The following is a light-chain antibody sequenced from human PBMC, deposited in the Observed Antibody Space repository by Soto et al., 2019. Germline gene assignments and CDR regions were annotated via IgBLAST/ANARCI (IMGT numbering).Light chain of an antibody. CDR1: QSVSRGH. CDR2: DAS. CDR3: QQYGVSSPGT. V-gene: IGKV3-20*01. J-gene: IGKJ1*01. Sequence: EIVLTQSRGTLSLPPGEGATVSCRASQSVSRGHLAWYQQKPGQAPRLLIYDASSRASGVPDRFSGSGSGTDFTLTISRLEPEDSAVYFCQQYGVSSPGTFGQGTKVEI.